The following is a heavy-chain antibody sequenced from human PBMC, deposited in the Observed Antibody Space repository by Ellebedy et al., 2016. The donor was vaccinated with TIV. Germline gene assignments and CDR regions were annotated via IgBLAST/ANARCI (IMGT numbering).Heavy chain of an antibody. V-gene: IGHV2-70*11. CDR3: ARILGFRDYGDYVSPNYYYYGMDV. CDR1: GFSLSTSGMC. J-gene: IGHJ6*04. Sequence: SGPTLVKPTQTLTLTCTFSGFSLSTSGMCVSWIRQPPGKALEWLARIDWDDDKYYSTSLKTRLTISKDTSKNQVVLTMTNMDPVDTATYYCARILGFRDYGDYVSPNYYYYGMDVWGKGTTVTVSS. D-gene: IGHD4-17*01. CDR2: IDWDDDK.